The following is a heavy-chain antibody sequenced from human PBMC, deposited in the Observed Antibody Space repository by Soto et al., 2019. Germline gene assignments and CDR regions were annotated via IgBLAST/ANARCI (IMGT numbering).Heavy chain of an antibody. CDR1: GTSFSGYY. D-gene: IGHD7-27*01. V-gene: IGHV4-34*01. CDR3: ARVVASLGPDY. CDR2: INPSGST. Sequence: QVLLQQWGAGLLKPSETLSLTCAVYGTSFSGYYWSWIRQPPGEGLEWIGEINPSGSTNYNPSLESRVTISVDTSKNQCSLTLSSVTAADTAVYYCARVVASLGPDYWGQGTLVTVSS. J-gene: IGHJ4*02.